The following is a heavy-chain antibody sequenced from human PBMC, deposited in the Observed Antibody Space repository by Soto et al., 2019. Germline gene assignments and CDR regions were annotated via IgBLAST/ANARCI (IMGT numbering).Heavy chain of an antibody. D-gene: IGHD3-22*01. Sequence: SVKVSCKASGGTFSSYTISWVRQAPGQGLEWMGRIIPILGIANYAQKLQGRVTMTTDTSTSTAYMELRSLRSDDTAVYYCARDRYDSSGYYAHWGQGTLVTVSS. CDR2: IIPILGIA. CDR3: ARDRYDSSGYYAH. CDR1: GGTFSSYT. J-gene: IGHJ4*02. V-gene: IGHV1-69*04.